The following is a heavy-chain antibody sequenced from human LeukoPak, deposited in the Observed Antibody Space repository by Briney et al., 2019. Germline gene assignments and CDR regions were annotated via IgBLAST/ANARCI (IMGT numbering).Heavy chain of an antibody. V-gene: IGHV4-34*01. J-gene: IGHJ4*02. CDR3: ARVIYGVSSSYYFDY. D-gene: IGHD4-17*01. CDR2: INHSGST. CDR1: GRSFSGYY. Sequence: SGTLSLTCAVYGRSFSGYYWSWIRQRPGKGLEWIGEINHSGSTNYNPSLKSRVTISVDTSKNQFSLKLSSVTAADTAVYYCARVIYGVSSSYYFDYWGQGTLVTVSS.